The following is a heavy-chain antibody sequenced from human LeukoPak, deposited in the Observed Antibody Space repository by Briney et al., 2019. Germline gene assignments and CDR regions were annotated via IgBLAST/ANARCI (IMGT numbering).Heavy chain of an antibody. CDR1: GGTFSSYA. V-gene: IGHV1-69*06. CDR3: ARGQSPIVVVPAAMAEAYYYYMDV. CDR2: IIPIFGTA. Sequence: ASVKVSCKASGGTFSSYAISWVRQAPGQGLEWMGGIIPIFGTANYAQKFQGRVTITADKSTSTAYMELSSLRSEDTAVYYCARGQSPIVVVPAAMAEAYYYYMDVWGKGTTVTVSS. D-gene: IGHD2-2*01. J-gene: IGHJ6*03.